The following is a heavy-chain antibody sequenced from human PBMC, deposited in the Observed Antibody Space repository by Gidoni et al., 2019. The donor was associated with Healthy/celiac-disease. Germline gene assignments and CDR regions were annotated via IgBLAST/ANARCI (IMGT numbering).Heavy chain of an antibody. V-gene: IGHV3-30*01. CDR1: GFTFSSYA. J-gene: IGHJ3*02. Sequence: QVQLVESGGGVVQPGRSLRLSCAAPGFTFSSYAMHWVRQAPGKGLEWVAVISYDGSNKYYADSVKGRFTISRDNSKNTLYLQMNSLRAEDTAVYYCARERSSSRRAFDIWGQGTMVTVSS. CDR3: ARERSSSRRAFDI. CDR2: ISYDGSNK. D-gene: IGHD6-6*01.